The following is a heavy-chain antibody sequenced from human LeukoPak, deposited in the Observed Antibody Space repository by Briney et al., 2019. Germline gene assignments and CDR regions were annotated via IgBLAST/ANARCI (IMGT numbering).Heavy chain of an antibody. J-gene: IGHJ4*02. CDR1: GFTFSSYA. CDR2: ISGSGGST. Sequence: GGSLRLSCAASGFTFSSYAMSWVRQAPGKGLEWVSAISGSGGSTYYADSVKGRFTISRDNYKNTLFLQMSSLRAEDASIYYCANHFGWTTLDYWGQGTLVTVSS. D-gene: IGHD3/OR15-3a*01. CDR3: ANHFGWTTLDY. V-gene: IGHV3-23*01.